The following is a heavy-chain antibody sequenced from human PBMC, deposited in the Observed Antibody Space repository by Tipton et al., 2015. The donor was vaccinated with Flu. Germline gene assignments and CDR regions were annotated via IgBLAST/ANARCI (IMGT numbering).Heavy chain of an antibody. CDR2: MNPNSGDT. V-gene: IGHV1-8*01. CDR1: GYIFTNND. CDR3: ARTFCSGGECFYFEY. J-gene: IGHJ4*02. Sequence: QVQLVQSGAEVKKPGASVKVSCKASGYIFTNNDINWVRRAPGQGLEWIGWMNPNSGDTGYAQKFQGRVSLTRDTSISTAYMDLDSLTSEDTAVYYCARTFCSGGECFYFEYWGQGTLVTVSS. D-gene: IGHD2-21*01.